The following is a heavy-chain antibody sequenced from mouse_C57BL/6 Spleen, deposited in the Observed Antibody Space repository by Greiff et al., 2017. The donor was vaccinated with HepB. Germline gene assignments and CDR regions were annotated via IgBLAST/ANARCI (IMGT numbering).Heavy chain of an antibody. CDR3: ARDYYDYDGLYYYAMDY. V-gene: IGHV5-4*01. D-gene: IGHD2-4*01. J-gene: IGHJ4*01. CDR1: GFTFSSYA. CDR2: ISDGGSYT. Sequence: EVKVVESGGGLVKPGGSLKLSCAASGFTFSSYAMSWVRQTPEKRLEWVATISDGGSYTYYPDNVKGRFTISRDNAKNNLYLQMSHLKSEDTAMYYCARDYYDYDGLYYYAMDYWGQGTSVTVSS.